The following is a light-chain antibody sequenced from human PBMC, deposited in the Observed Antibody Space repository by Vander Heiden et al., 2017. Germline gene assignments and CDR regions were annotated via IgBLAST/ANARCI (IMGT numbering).Light chain of an antibody. J-gene: IGKJ1*01. Sequence: RVTITCRASQSISSYLNWYQQKPGKAPKLLIYSASSLQSGVPSRFCGSGSGTDFTLTISSLQPEDFATYYCQQSDSTPPTFGQGTKVEIK. CDR1: QSISSY. CDR3: QQSDSTPPT. V-gene: IGKV1-39*01. CDR2: SAS.